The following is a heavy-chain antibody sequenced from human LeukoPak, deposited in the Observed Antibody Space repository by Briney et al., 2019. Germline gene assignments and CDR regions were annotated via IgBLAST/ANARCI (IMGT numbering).Heavy chain of an antibody. Sequence: SETLSLTCAVYGGSFSGYYWSWIRQPPGKGLEWIGEINHSGSTNYIPSLKSRVTISVDTSKNQFSLKLSSVTAADTAVYYCAYSLLLSYYFDYWGQGTLVTVSS. CDR1: GGSFSGYY. J-gene: IGHJ4*02. CDR3: AYSLLLSYYFDY. D-gene: IGHD2-15*01. CDR2: INHSGST. V-gene: IGHV4-34*01.